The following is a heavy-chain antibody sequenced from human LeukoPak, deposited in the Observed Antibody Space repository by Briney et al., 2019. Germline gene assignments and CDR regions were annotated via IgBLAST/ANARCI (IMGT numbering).Heavy chain of an antibody. CDR1: GGSFSSSSYY. CDR3: PTGRGAMVDLDY. J-gene: IGHJ4*02. D-gene: IGHD5-18*01. CDR2: IYYSGST. V-gene: IGHV4-39*07. Sequence: SETLSLTCTVSGGSFSSSSYYWGWLRQPPGKGLEWIVSIYYSGSTYYNPSLKRRVTISVDTSKNQFSRKLSSVTAADTAVYYCPTGRGAMVDLDYRGQGALGTVSS.